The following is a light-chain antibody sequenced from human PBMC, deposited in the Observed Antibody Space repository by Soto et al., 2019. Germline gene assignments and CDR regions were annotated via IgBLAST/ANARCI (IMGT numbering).Light chain of an antibody. CDR1: QTINNK. J-gene: IGKJ3*01. Sequence: DIQMTQYPSTLSASVGDRGTITCRASQTINNKLAWYQKKPGKAPKLLIYKASTLKSGVPSRFSGSGSGTEFTLTISSLEPEDFAVYYCQQRSDWRVTFGPRTNVDVK. CDR3: QQRSDWRVT. CDR2: KAS. V-gene: IGKV1-5*03.